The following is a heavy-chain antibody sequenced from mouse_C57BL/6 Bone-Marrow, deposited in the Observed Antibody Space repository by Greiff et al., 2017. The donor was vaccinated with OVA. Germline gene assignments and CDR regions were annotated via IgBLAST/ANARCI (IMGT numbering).Heavy chain of an antibody. D-gene: IGHD2-2*01. J-gene: IGHJ4*01. CDR3: ASPLYYGYAAY. CDR1: GYTFTSYG. CDR2: IYPRSGNT. Sequence: VKLQESGAELARPGASVKLSCKASGYTFTSYGISWVKQRTGQGLEWIGEIYPRSGNTYYNEKFKGKATLTADKSSSTAYMELRSLTSEDSAVYFCASPLYYGYAAYWGQGTSVTVSS. V-gene: IGHV1-81*01.